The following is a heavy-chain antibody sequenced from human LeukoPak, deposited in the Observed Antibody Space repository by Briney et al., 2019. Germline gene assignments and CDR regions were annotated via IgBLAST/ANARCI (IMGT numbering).Heavy chain of an antibody. CDR2: IYTSGST. J-gene: IGHJ6*04. V-gene: IGHV4-59*10. Sequence: SETLSLTCAVYGGSFSGYYWSWIRQPAGTGLEWIGRIYTSGSTNYNPSLKSRVTMSLDTSKNQVSLNLRSVTAADTAVYYCARSYSSGWYTPIPGLDVWGKGTTVTVSS. CDR3: ARSYSSGWYTPIPGLDV. D-gene: IGHD6-19*01. CDR1: GGSFSGYY.